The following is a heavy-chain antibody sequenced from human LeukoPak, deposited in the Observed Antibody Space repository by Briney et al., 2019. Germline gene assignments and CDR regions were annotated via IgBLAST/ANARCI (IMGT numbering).Heavy chain of an antibody. V-gene: IGHV4-61*02. D-gene: IGHD6-6*01. CDR3: ARDLVAGRSYNWFDP. J-gene: IGHJ5*02. CDR2: IYTSEST. Sequence: PSETLSLTCTVSGGSISSGGYYWNWIRQPAGKGLEWIGRIYTSESTYYNPSLKGRVTISMDTSRNQFSLSLTSVTAADTAVYYCARDLVAGRSYNWFDPWGQGILVTVSS. CDR1: GGSISSGGYY.